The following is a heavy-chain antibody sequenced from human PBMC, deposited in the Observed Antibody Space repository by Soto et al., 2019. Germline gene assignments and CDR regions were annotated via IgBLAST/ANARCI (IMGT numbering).Heavy chain of an antibody. CDR3: ARRYGYSFDY. D-gene: IGHD1-1*01. CDR2: IYYIGST. J-gene: IGHJ4*02. Sequence: SETLSLTCTVSGGSISSYYWSWIRQPPGKGLEWIGYIYYIGSTNYNPSLKSRVTISVGTSKNQFSLKLSSVTAADTAVYYCARRYGYSFDYWGQGTLVTVSS. V-gene: IGHV4-59*08. CDR1: GGSISSYY.